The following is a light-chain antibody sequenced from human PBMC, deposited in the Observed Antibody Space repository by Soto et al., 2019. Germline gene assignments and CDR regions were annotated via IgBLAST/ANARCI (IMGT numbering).Light chain of an antibody. V-gene: IGKV4-1*01. Sequence: DIVMTQSPDSLAVSLCERATINCKSSQSVLFSSNNKNYLAWYQQKPGQSPKLLIYWASTRESGVPDRFSGSGSGTDFTLTISSLQAADVAVYFCQQYYSPPWTFGPGTKV. J-gene: IGKJ1*01. CDR2: WAS. CDR3: QQYYSPPWT. CDR1: QSVLFSSNNKNY.